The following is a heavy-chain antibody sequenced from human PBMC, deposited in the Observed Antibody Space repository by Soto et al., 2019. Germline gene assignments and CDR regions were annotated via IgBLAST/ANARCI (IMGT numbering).Heavy chain of an antibody. J-gene: IGHJ5*02. V-gene: IGHV1-18*01. D-gene: IGHD3-10*01. CDR1: GYTVTSYG. Sequence: AAVRVSFKASGYTVTSYGISCVRQAPGQGLEWMGWISAYNGNTNYAQKLQGRVTMTTDTSTSTAYMELRSLRSADTAVYYCARDDGLISNWFDPWGQGTLVTVSS. CDR2: ISAYNGNT. CDR3: ARDDGLISNWFDP.